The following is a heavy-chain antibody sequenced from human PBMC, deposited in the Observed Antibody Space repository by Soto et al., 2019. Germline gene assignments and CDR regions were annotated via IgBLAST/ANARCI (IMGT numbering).Heavy chain of an antibody. CDR2: ISYDGSNK. CDR1: GFPFSRYG. J-gene: IGHJ4*02. Sequence: QVQLVESGGGVVQPGRSLRLSCAASGFPFSRYGMHWVREAPGKGLEWVAVISYDGSNKYYADSVKGRFTISRDNSASTLYLQMNSLRPEDTALYYCVGGHYYFDYRGQGTLVTVSP. CDR3: VGGHYYFDY. V-gene: IGHV3-30*03. D-gene: IGHD3-10*01.